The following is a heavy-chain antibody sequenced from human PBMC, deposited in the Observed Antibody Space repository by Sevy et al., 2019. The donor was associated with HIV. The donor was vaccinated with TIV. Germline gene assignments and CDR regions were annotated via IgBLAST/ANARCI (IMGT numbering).Heavy chain of an antibody. Sequence: SETLSLTCTVSGGSITSLYWNWIRQPPGKGLEWIANIYYNGHINYNPSLKSRVTLSLNTSKNQFSLRMSSVTAADTAMYYCAGENAWGRGYSWGQGTLVTVSS. J-gene: IGHJ4*02. V-gene: IGHV4-59*08. D-gene: IGHD1-26*01. CDR1: GGSITSLY. CDR2: IYYNGHI. CDR3: AGENAWGRGYS.